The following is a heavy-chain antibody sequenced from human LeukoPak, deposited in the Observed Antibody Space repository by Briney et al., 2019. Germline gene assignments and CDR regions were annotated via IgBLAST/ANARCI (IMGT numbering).Heavy chain of an antibody. J-gene: IGHJ4*02. D-gene: IGHD7-27*01. V-gene: IGHV3-7*01. CDR3: ARDLPWGYFDY. CDR2: IRDDGGLK. CDR1: GFTFSGYW. Sequence: GGSLRLSCTVSGFTFSGYWMSWVRQAPGKGLEWVANIRDDGGLKNYVDSVKGRFTISRDNAKNSVSLQMNSPRAEDTAVYHCARDLPWGYFDYWGQGTLVTVSS.